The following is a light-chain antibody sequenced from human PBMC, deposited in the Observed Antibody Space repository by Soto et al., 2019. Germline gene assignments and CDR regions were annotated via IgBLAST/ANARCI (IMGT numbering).Light chain of an antibody. J-gene: IGKJ5*01. V-gene: IGKV2D-29*02. CDR1: QSLLHITGETF. CDR2: EVS. CDR3: MQSTQLPPT. Sequence: DVVMTQTPLSLSVAPGQPASISCKSSQSLLHITGETFLFWYLQKPGQSPQLLIYEVSTRVSGVPDRFRGSGSGTDVTLEISRVETDDVGIYYCMQSTQLPPTCGQGTRLEIK.